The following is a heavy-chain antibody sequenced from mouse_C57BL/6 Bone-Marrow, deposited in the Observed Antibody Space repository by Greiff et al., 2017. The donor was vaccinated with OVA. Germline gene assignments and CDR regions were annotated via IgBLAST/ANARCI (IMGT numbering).Heavy chain of an antibody. Sequence: VQLQQPGAELVMPGASVKLSCKASGYTFTSYWMHWVKQRPGQGLEWIGEIAPSDSYTNYNQKFKGKSTLTVDKSSSTAYMQLSSLTSEDSAVYYCARGVNYGNYLYWYFDVWGTGTTVTVSS. CDR2: IAPSDSYT. D-gene: IGHD2-1*01. J-gene: IGHJ1*03. CDR3: ARGVNYGNYLYWYFDV. V-gene: IGHV1-69*01. CDR1: GYTFTSYW.